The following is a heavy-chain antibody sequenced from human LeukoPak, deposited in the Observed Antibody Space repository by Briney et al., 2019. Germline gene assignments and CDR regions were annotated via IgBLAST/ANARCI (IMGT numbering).Heavy chain of an antibody. V-gene: IGHV5-51*01. CDR2: IYPGDSDT. J-gene: IGHJ4*02. CDR3: ARHPHYYDSSGYYYVPANYFDY. Sequence: PGESLKISCKGSGYSFTSYWIGWVRQMPGKGLEWMGIIYPGDSDTRYSPSFQGQVTISADKSISTAYLQWSSLKVSDTAMYYCARHPHYYDSSGYYYVPANYFDYWGQGTLVTVSS. D-gene: IGHD3-22*01. CDR1: GYSFTSYW.